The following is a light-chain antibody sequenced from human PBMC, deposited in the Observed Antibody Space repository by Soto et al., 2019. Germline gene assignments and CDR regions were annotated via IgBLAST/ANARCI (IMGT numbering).Light chain of an antibody. CDR2: KDS. CDR3: YSADYIGV. CDR1: VLAKKY. J-gene: IGLJ2*01. V-gene: IGLV3-27*01. Sequence: SYELTQPSSVSVSPGQTARITCSGDVLAKKYARWFQQKPGQAPVLVIYKDSERLSRIPERFSGSSSGTTVTFTLSGAQVEDEADYYCYSADYIGVFGGGTKLNVL.